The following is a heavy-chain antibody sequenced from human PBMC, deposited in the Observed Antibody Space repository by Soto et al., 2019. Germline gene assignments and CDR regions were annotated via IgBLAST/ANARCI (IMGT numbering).Heavy chain of an antibody. CDR1: GGSFSGYY. CDR2: INHSGST. CDR3: AQYSRDFDY. D-gene: IGHD6-6*01. V-gene: IGHV4-34*01. Sequence: PSXTRSLTCAVYGGSFSGYYWSWIRQPPGKGLEWIGEINHSGSTNYNPSLKSRVTISVDTSKNQFSLKLSSVTAADTAVYYCAQYSRDFDYWGQGTLVTVSS. J-gene: IGHJ4*02.